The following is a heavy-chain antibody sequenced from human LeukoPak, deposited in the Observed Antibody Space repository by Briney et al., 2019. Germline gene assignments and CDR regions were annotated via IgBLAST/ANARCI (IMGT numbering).Heavy chain of an antibody. Sequence: GRSLRLSCAASGFTFSSYAMHWVRQAPGKGLEWVAVISYDGSNKYYADSVKGRFTISGDNSKNTLYLQMNSLRAEDTAVYYCARDHGYSYGPFDYWGQGTLVTVSS. CDR2: ISYDGSNK. CDR3: ARDHGYSYGPFDY. CDR1: GFTFSSYA. J-gene: IGHJ4*02. V-gene: IGHV3-30*04. D-gene: IGHD5-18*01.